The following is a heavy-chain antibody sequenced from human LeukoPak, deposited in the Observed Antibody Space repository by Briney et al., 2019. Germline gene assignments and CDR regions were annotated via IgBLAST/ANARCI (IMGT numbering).Heavy chain of an antibody. CDR3: AADLGYYYDSSGYRSGDY. V-gene: IGHV3-53*01. CDR2: IYSGGST. Sequence: GGSLRLSCAASGFTVSSNYMSWVRRAPGKGLEWVSVIYSGGSTYYADSVKGRFTISRDNSKNTLYLQMNSLRAEDTAVYYCAADLGYYYDSSGYRSGDYWGQGTLVTVSS. D-gene: IGHD3-22*01. CDR1: GFTVSSNY. J-gene: IGHJ4*02.